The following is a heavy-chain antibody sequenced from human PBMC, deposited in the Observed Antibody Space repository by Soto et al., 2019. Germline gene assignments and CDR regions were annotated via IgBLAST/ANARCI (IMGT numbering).Heavy chain of an antibody. Sequence: QLQLQESGPGLVKPSETLSLTCTVSGGSISSSSYYWCWIRQPPGKGLEWIGSIYYSGSTYYNTSLKSRVTISVDTSKNQFSLKLSSVTAADTAVYYCASADEYSSGWYDYWGQGTLVTVSS. D-gene: IGHD6-19*01. CDR3: ASADEYSSGWYDY. V-gene: IGHV4-39*01. CDR1: GGSISSSSYY. J-gene: IGHJ4*02. CDR2: IYYSGST.